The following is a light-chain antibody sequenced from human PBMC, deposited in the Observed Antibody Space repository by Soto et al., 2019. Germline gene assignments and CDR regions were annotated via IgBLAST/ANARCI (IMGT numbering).Light chain of an antibody. V-gene: IGKV3-11*01. CDR3: QQRSKS. CDR2: DAS. Sequence: EIVLTQSPATLSLSPGERATLSCRASQSVSTYLAWYQQKPTQAPRLLIYDASNRATGIPARFSGSGSGTDFTLTISSLEPEDFAVYYCQQRSKSFGQGTRLEIK. CDR1: QSVSTY. J-gene: IGKJ5*01.